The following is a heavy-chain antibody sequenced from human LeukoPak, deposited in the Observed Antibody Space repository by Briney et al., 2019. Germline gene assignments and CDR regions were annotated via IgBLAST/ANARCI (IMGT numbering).Heavy chain of an antibody. CDR3: AKPYYYDSSGLYYFDY. CDR1: GFTFSSYA. CDR2: ISGSGGST. J-gene: IGHJ4*02. Sequence: GGSLRLSCAASGFTFSSYAMSWVRQAPGKGLEWVSAISGSGGSTYYADSVKGRFTISRDNSKNTLYLQMNSLRAEDTAVYYCAKPYYYDSSGLYYFDYWGQGTLVTVSS. V-gene: IGHV3-23*01. D-gene: IGHD3-22*01.